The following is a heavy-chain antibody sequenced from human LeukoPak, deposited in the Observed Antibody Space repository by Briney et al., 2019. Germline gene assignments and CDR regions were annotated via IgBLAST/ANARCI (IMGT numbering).Heavy chain of an antibody. D-gene: IGHD3-10*01. CDR1: GGSFSGYY. V-gene: IGHV4-34*01. J-gene: IGHJ4*02. Sequence: SETLSLTCAVYGGSFSGYYWSWIRQPPGKGLEWIGEINHSGSTNYNPSLKSRVTISVDTSKNQFSLKLSSVTAADTAVYYCANGRDRGVPLVWGQGTLVTVSS. CDR2: INHSGST. CDR3: ANGRDRGVPLV.